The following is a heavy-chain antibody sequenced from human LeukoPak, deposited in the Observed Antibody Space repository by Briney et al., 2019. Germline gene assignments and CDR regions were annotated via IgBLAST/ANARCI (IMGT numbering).Heavy chain of an antibody. CDR1: GGTFSSYA. Sequence: SVKVSCKASGGTFSSYAISWVRQAPGQGLEWMGGIIPIFGTANYAQKFQGRVTITTDESTSTAYMGLSSLRSEDTAVYYCASCSGGSCYYYPFDYWGQGTLVTVSS. V-gene: IGHV1-69*05. CDR3: ASCSGGSCYYYPFDY. CDR2: IIPIFGTA. J-gene: IGHJ4*02. D-gene: IGHD2-15*01.